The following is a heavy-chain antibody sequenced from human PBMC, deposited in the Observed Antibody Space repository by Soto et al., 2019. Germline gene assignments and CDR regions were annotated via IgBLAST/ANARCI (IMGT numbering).Heavy chain of an antibody. V-gene: IGHV1-2*02. CDR2: INPNSGGT. Sequence: ASVKVSCKASGYTFTGYYMHWVRQAPGQGLEWMGWINPNSGGTNYAQKFQGRVTMTRDTFISTAYMELSRLRSDDTAVYYCARVRAARNYFDYWGQGXLVTVYS. CDR1: GYTFTGYY. D-gene: IGHD6-6*01. CDR3: ARVRAARNYFDY. J-gene: IGHJ4*02.